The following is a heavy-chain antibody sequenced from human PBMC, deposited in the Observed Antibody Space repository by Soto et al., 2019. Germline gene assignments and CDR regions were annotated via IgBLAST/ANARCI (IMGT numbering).Heavy chain of an antibody. CDR3: ARHSQDGGYYYYYYMDV. D-gene: IGHD2-21*01. V-gene: IGHV4-31*03. J-gene: IGHJ6*03. CDR1: GGSISSGGYY. CDR2: IYYSGST. Sequence: SETLSLTCTVSGGSISSGGYYWSWIRQHPGKGLEWIGYIYYSGSTYYNPSLKSRVTISVDTSKNQFSLKLSSVTAADTAVYYCARHSQDGGYYYYYYMDVWGKGTTVTVSS.